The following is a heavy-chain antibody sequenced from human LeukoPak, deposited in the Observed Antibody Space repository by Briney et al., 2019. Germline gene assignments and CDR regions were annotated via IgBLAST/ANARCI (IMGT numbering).Heavy chain of an antibody. V-gene: IGHV4-31*03. J-gene: IGHJ6*02. CDR3: AREVSGMGIGSYYYYYGMDV. Sequence: PSETLSLTCTVSGGSVSSGSYYWSWIRQHPGTGLEWIVDIYYSGSTYYNPSLKSRVTISVDTSKNQFSLKLSSVTAADTAVYYCAREVSGMGIGSYYYYYGMDVWGQGTTVTVSS. CDR2: IYYSGST. D-gene: IGHD6-25*01. CDR1: GGSVSSGSYY.